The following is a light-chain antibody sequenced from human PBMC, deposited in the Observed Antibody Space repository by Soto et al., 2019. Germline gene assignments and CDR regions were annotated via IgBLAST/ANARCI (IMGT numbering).Light chain of an antibody. CDR3: SSYTSSSTLYV. CDR2: DVS. J-gene: IGLJ1*01. CDR1: SSDVGGYNY. V-gene: IGLV2-14*01. Sequence: QSVLTQPASVPGSPGQSITISCAGTSSDVGGYNYVSWYQQHPGKAPKLMIYDVSNRPSGVSNRFSGSKSGNTASLTISGLQAVDEADYYCSSYTSSSTLYVFGTGTKVTVL.